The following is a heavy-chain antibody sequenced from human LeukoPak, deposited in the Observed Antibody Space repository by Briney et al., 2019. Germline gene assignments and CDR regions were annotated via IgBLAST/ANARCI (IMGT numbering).Heavy chain of an antibody. J-gene: IGHJ4*02. Sequence: GGSLRLSCTASGFTFGDYAMSWVRQAPGKGLEWVGFIRSKAYGGTTEYAASVKGRFTISRDDSKSIAYLQMNSLKTEDTAVYYCTTDLEGALSDYWGQGTLVTVSS. V-gene: IGHV3-49*04. CDR2: IRSKAYGGTT. D-gene: IGHD3-16*01. CDR3: TTDLEGALSDY. CDR1: GFTFGDYA.